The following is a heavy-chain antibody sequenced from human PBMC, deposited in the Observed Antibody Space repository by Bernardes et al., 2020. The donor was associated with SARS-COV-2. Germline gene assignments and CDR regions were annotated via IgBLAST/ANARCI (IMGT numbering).Heavy chain of an antibody. CDR2: INPNSGGT. D-gene: IGHD3-22*01. CDR3: ALPPTNYDRYAMDL. CDR1: GYPFTGYY. V-gene: IGHV1-2*02. Sequence: APWKDCCKASGYPFTGYYIHWVRQAPGQGLEWMGWINPNSGGTNYAQNFQGRVTMTRDTSISTAYLELSGLRFDDTAVYYCALPPTNYDRYAMDLWGQGTTVTVSS. J-gene: IGHJ6*02.